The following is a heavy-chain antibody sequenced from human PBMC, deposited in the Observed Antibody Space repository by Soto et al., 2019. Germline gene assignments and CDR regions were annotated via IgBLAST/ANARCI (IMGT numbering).Heavy chain of an antibody. CDR1: GGSISSGGYY. CDR2: IYHSGTT. D-gene: IGHD4-17*01. CDR3: ARQRLRWDPYYYYGMDV. Sequence: SETLSLTCTVSGGSISSGGYYWSWIRQHPGKGLEWIGYIYHSGTTYYNPSLKSRVTISVDTSKNQFSLKLTSVTAADTAVYYCARQRLRWDPYYYYGMDVWGQGTTVTVSS. J-gene: IGHJ6*02. V-gene: IGHV4-31*03.